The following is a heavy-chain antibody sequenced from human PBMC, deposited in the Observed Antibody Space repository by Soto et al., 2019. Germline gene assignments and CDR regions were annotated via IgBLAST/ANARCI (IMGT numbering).Heavy chain of an antibody. CDR3: ARDHRPAAARSSDFQH. J-gene: IGHJ1*01. D-gene: IGHD6-13*01. Sequence: GGSLRLSCAASGFTFSSYAMHWVRQAPGKGLEWVAVISYDGSNKYYADSVKGRFTISRDNSKNTLYLQMNSLRAEDTAVYYCARDHRPAAARSSDFQHWGQGTLVTVSS. CDR2: ISYDGSNK. V-gene: IGHV3-30-3*01. CDR1: GFTFSSYA.